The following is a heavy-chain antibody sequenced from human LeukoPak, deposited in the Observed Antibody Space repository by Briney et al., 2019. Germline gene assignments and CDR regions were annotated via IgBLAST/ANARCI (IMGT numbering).Heavy chain of an antibody. V-gene: IGHV4-39*01. CDR3: ARHRMYYYDSSGRGVADAFDI. J-gene: IGHJ3*02. D-gene: IGHD3-22*01. CDR2: IYYSGST. CDR1: GGSISSTSYY. Sequence: SETLSLTCTVSGGSISSTSYYWGWIRQPPGKGLEWIGSIYYSGSTYYNPSLKSRVTISVDTSKNQFSLKLSSVTAADTAVYYCARHRMYYYDSSGRGVADAFDIWGQGTMVTVSS.